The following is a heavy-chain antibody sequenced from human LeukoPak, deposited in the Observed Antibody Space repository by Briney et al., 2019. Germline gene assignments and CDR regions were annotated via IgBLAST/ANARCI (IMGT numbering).Heavy chain of an antibody. CDR3: ARVEVPAAVENRYYYYMDV. D-gene: IGHD2-2*01. Sequence: GGSLRLSCAASGFTVSSNYMAWVRQAPGKGLEWVSLIYSGGSTYYADSVRGRFTISRDNAKNSLYLQMNSLRAEDTAVYYCARVEVPAAVENRYYYYMDVWGKGTTVTVSS. J-gene: IGHJ6*03. V-gene: IGHV3-53*01. CDR1: GFTVSSNY. CDR2: IYSGGST.